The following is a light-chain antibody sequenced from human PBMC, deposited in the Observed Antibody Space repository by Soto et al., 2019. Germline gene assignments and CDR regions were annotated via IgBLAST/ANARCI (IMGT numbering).Light chain of an antibody. CDR2: DAS. J-gene: IGKJ4*01. CDR3: QHRSNWPPT. V-gene: IGKV3-11*01. CDR1: QSVSSN. Sequence: EIVLTQSPATLSLSPGERATLSCRASQSVSSNLAWYQQKPGQAPRLLIYDASNRATGIPARFSGSGSGTDFTLTISSLEPEDFEVYYCQHRSNWPPTFGGGTKVEIK.